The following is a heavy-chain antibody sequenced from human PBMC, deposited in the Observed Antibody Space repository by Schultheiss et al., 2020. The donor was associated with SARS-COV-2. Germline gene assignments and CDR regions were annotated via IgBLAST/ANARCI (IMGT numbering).Heavy chain of an antibody. D-gene: IGHD7-27*01. J-gene: IGHJ4*02. V-gene: IGHV3-33*08. CDR3: ARELGIWSSFDY. Sequence: GGSLRLSCAASGFTFTSYAMHWVRQAPGKGLEWLAVIWYDGSNKYYADSVKGRFTISRDNSKNTLYLQMNSLRAEDTAVYYCARELGIWSSFDYWGQGTLVTVSS. CDR1: GFTFTSYA. CDR2: IWYDGSNK.